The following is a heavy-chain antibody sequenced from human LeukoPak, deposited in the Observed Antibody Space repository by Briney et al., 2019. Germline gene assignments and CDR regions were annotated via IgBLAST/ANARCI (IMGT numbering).Heavy chain of an antibody. V-gene: IGHV1-18*01. D-gene: IGHD2-15*01. CDR3: ARDLGYCSGGSCYDDNWFDP. Sequence: ASVKVSCKASGYTFTSYGISWVRQAPGQGLEWMGWISAYNGNTNYAQKLQGRVTMTTDTSTSTAYMELRSLRSDDTAVYYCARDLGYCSGGSCYDDNWFDPWGQGTLVTVSS. CDR2: ISAYNGNT. CDR1: GYTFTSYG. J-gene: IGHJ5*02.